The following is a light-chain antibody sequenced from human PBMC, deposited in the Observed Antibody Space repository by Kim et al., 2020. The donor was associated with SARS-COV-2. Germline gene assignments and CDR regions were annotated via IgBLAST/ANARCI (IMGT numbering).Light chain of an antibody. V-gene: IGKV1-33*01. CDR3: QQYYNPPHT. CDR2: DAS. CDR1: QDISNY. J-gene: IGKJ2*01. Sequence: DIQMTQSPSSLSASVGDRVTITCRASQDISNYLNWYQQKPGKAPKLLIYDASNLQTGVPSRFSGSGSGTDFTLTISSLQPEDIATYYCQQYYNPPHTFGQGTKLEI.